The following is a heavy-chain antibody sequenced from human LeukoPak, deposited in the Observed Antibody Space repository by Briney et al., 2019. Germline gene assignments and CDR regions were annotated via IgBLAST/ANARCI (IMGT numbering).Heavy chain of an antibody. Sequence: PGGSLRLSCVASGFTFSNYNMNWVRQAPGRGLECIAYISSRSSTIYYADSVMGRFTISRDNAKKSLFLQMNSLRADDTALYYCARENFADLFDSWGQGTLVTVSS. CDR3: ARENFADLFDS. V-gene: IGHV3-48*01. J-gene: IGHJ4*02. D-gene: IGHD1-7*01. CDR1: GFTFSNYN. CDR2: ISSRSSTI.